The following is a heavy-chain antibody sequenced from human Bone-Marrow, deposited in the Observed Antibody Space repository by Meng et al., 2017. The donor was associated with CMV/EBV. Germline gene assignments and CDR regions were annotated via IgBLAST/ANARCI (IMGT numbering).Heavy chain of an antibody. CDR2: ISSSSSTI. Sequence: GESLKISCAASGFMFSNCVMYWVRQAPGKGLEWVSYISSSSSTIYYADSVKGRFTISRDNAKNSLYLQMNSLRAEDTAVYYCARDLEAYDFWSGYNYYYYGMDVWGQGTTVTVSS. CDR3: ARDLEAYDFWSGYNYYYYGMDV. V-gene: IGHV3-48*04. D-gene: IGHD3-3*01. CDR1: GFMFSNCV. J-gene: IGHJ6*02.